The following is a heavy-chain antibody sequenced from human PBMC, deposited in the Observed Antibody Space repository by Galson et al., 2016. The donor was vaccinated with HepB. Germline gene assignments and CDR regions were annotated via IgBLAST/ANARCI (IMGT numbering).Heavy chain of an antibody. V-gene: IGHV4-59*01. CDR1: GGSISSYY. Sequence: SETLSLTCTVSGGSISSYYWSWIRQPPGKGLEWIGYIYYSGKTNYNPSLRSRVIISVDTSKNQFSLKLSSVTAADTAVYYCARGDGSGFYYYGMDVWGQGTTVTVSS. CDR2: IYYSGKT. J-gene: IGHJ6*02. CDR3: ARGDGSGFYYYGMDV. D-gene: IGHD3-22*01.